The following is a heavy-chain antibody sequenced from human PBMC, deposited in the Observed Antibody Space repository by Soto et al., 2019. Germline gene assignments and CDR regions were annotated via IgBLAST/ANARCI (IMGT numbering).Heavy chain of an antibody. Sequence: SETLSLTCTVSGGSISSYYWSWIRQPPGKGLEWIGYIYYSGSTNYNTSVKSRITISVDTSKNQFSLRLSSVTVADQAVHYCARAPRNSDYVREARNKYYYYMDVWGKGTTVTVSS. D-gene: IGHD4-17*01. CDR2: IYYSGST. V-gene: IGHV4-59*01. CDR3: ARAPRNSDYVREARNKYYYYMDV. CDR1: GGSISSYY. J-gene: IGHJ6*03.